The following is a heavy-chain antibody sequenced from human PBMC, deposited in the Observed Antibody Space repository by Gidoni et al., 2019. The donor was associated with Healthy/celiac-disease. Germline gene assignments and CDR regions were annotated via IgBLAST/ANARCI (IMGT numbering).Heavy chain of an antibody. CDR2: ISSSSSYI. V-gene: IGHV3-21*01. Sequence: EVQLVESGGGLVKPGGSRRLSCAASGFTFSSYSMNWVRQAPGKGLEWVSSISSSSSYIYYADSVKGRFTISRDNAKNSLYLQMNSLRAEDTAVYYCARGGDILTGYSYYWGQGTLVTVSS. CDR1: GFTFSSYS. CDR3: ARGGDILTGYSYY. J-gene: IGHJ4*02. D-gene: IGHD3-9*01.